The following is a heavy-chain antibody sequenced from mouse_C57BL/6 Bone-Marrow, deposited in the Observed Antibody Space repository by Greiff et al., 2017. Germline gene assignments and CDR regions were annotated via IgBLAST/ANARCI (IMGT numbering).Heavy chain of an antibody. D-gene: IGHD3-2*02. J-gene: IGHJ4*01. Sequence: EVQLQESGPELVKPGASVKIPCKASGYTFTDYNMDWVKQSHGKSLEWIGDINPNNGGTIYNQKFKGKATLIVDKSSSTAYMELRSLTSEDTAVYYCARRLRLPMDYWGQGTSVTVSS. CDR1: GYTFTDYN. CDR2: INPNNGGT. V-gene: IGHV1-18*01. CDR3: ARRLRLPMDY.